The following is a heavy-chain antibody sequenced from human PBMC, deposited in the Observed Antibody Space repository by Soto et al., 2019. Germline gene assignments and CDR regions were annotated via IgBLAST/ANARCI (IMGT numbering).Heavy chain of an antibody. Sequence: QVQLQESGPGLVKPSQTLSLTCTVSGGSISSGDYYWSWIRQPPGKGLEWIGYIYYSGSTYYNPSLKSRITISVDTSKNQFSLKLSSVTAADAAVYYCARTSFGYRSGGIDYWGQGTLVTVSS. V-gene: IGHV4-30-4*01. CDR3: ARTSFGYRSGGIDY. CDR1: GGSISSGDYY. CDR2: IYYSGST. J-gene: IGHJ4*02. D-gene: IGHD6-19*01.